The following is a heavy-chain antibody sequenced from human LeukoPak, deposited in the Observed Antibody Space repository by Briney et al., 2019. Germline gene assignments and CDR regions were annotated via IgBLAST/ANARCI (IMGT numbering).Heavy chain of an antibody. V-gene: IGHV1-69*04. Sequence: SVKVSCKASGGTFSSYAISWVRQAPGQGLEWMGRIIPTLGIANYARKFQGRVTITAGKSTSTAYMELSSLRSEDTAVYYCARGGNFWSGYYMDVWGKGTTVTVSS. CDR2: IIPTLGIA. J-gene: IGHJ6*03. CDR1: GGTFSSYA. CDR3: ARGGNFWSGYYMDV. D-gene: IGHD3-3*01.